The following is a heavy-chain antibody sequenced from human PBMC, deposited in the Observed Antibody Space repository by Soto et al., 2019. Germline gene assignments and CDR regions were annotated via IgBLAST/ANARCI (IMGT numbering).Heavy chain of an antibody. D-gene: IGHD6-19*01. CDR3: AKEIAVVVDAFDI. CDR2: ISYDGNDK. J-gene: IGHJ3*02. CDR1: GFTFSDYG. Sequence: QVQLVESGGGVVQPGRSLRLSCAASGFTFSDYGMHWVRQAPGKGLEWVALISYDGNDKYYRESVKGRFTISRDNSKNTLYLQMNSRRAEDTALYYCAKEIAVVVDAFDIWGQGTMVTVSS. V-gene: IGHV3-30*18.